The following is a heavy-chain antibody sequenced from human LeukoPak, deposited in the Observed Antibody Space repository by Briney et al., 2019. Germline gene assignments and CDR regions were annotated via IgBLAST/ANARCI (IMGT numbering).Heavy chain of an antibody. CDR1: GYSISSGHY. CDR2: MCKSGST. CDR3: ARHVYGRHQLQAYHFDY. D-gene: IGHD2-2*01. J-gene: IGHJ4*02. Sequence: SETLSLTCDVSGYSISSGHYWGWIRQSPGKGLEWIASMCKSGSTYFKSSLKSRVTISLDTPKNQFSLTLNSVTAADTAVYYCARHVYGRHQLQAYHFDYWGQGILVTVSS. V-gene: IGHV4-38-2*01.